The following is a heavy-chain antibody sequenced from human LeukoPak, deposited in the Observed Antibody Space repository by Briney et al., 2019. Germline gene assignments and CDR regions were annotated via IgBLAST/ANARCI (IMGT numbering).Heavy chain of an antibody. CDR2: IYTSGST. Sequence: SETLSLTCTVSGGSISSGSYYWSWIRQPAGKGLEWIGRIYTSGSTNYNPSLKSRVTISVDTSKNQFSLKLSSVTAADTAVYYCASWAVLQAYFDYWGQGTLVTVSS. D-gene: IGHD5-24*01. CDR1: GGSISSGSYY. V-gene: IGHV4-61*02. CDR3: ASWAVLQAYFDY. J-gene: IGHJ4*02.